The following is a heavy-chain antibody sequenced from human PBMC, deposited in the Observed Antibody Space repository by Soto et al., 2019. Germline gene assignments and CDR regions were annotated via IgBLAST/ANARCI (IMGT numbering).Heavy chain of an antibody. J-gene: IGHJ4*02. CDR2: IWYDGSNK. CDR3: ARDSRRFLEWLSAIDY. D-gene: IGHD3-3*01. Sequence: QVQLVESGGGVVQPGRSLRLSCAASGFTFSSYGMHWVRQAPGKGLEWVAVIWYDGSNKYYAYSVKGRFSITRDNSKNTVYLQINCLRAEGTAVYYWARDSRRFLEWLSAIDYWSQGTLVIVSS. V-gene: IGHV3-33*01. CDR1: GFTFSSYG.